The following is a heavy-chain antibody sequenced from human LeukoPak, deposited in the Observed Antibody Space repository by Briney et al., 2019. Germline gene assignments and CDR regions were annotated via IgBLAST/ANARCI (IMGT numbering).Heavy chain of an antibody. CDR2: ISSGSSAI. D-gene: IGHD1-26*01. Sequence: PGGSLRLSCEASGFTFTTYSMTWVRQAPGKGLEWVSIISSGSSAIFSADALKGRFTISRDDAKNLLYLDMNSLRAEDTAVYYCASALRIYYYFDYWGQGTLVTVSS. J-gene: IGHJ4*02. V-gene: IGHV3-21*04. CDR1: GFTFTTYS. CDR3: ASALRIYYYFDY.